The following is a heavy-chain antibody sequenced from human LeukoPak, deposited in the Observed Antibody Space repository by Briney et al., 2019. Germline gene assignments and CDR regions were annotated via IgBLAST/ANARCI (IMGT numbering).Heavy chain of an antibody. D-gene: IGHD3-22*01. CDR3: ARDPTRPGGYYDSSGYPYNYYYNYMDV. J-gene: IGHJ6*03. CDR1: GFTFSSYS. CDR2: ISSSSSYI. Sequence: GGSLRLSCAASGFTFSSYSMNWVRQAPGKGLEWVSSISSSSSYIYYVDSVKGRFTISRDNAKNSLYLHMNSLRAEDTAMYHCARDPTRPGGYYDSSGYPYNYYYNYMDVWGKGTTVTVSS. V-gene: IGHV3-21*01.